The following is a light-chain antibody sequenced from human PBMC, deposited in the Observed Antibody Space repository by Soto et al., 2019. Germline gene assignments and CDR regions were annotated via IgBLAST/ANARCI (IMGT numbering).Light chain of an antibody. CDR2: DVS. CDR1: SSDVGGYNY. CDR3: CSYAGSLYG. V-gene: IGLV2-11*01. J-gene: IGLJ1*01. Sequence: LTQPRSVSGSPGQSVTISCTGTSSDVGGYNYVSWYQQHPGKAPKLMIYDVSKRPSGVPDRFSGSKSGNTASLSISGLQAEDEADYYCCSYAGSLYGFGTGTKVTVL.